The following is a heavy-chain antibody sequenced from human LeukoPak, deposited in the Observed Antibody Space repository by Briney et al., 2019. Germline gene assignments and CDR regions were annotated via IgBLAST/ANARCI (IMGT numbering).Heavy chain of an antibody. D-gene: IGHD1-26*01. CDR3: ARDGGALPFDY. Sequence: SETLSLTCTVSGGSINAYYWSWIRQPPGKGLEWIGYVYHSGSTNYNPSLKSRVTISVDTSKNQFSLKLSSVTAADTAVYYCARDGGALPFDYWGQGSLVTVSS. V-gene: IGHV4-59*01. CDR2: VYHSGST. J-gene: IGHJ4*02. CDR1: GGSINAYY.